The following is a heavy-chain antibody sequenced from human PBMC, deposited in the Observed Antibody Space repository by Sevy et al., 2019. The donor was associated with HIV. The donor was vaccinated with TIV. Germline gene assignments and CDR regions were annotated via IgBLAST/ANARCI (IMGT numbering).Heavy chain of an antibody. D-gene: IGHD6-19*01. J-gene: IGHJ4*02. CDR1: GYRFTGYW. V-gene: IGHV5-51*01. CDR3: ARQVSSSGWGEGYFDY. CDR2: IYPGDSNT. Sequence: GESLKISCKGSGYRFTGYWIGWVRQMPGKGLEWMGIIYPGDSNTRDNPSFQGQVTISTDKSINTAYLQWSSLKASDTAIYYCARQVSSSGWGEGYFDYWGLGTLVTVSS.